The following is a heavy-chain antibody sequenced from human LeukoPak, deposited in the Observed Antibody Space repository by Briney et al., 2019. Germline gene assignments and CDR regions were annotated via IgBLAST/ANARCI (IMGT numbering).Heavy chain of an antibody. CDR3: ARGGKYCGGDCYWD. Sequence: ASQTLSLTCTVSGGSISSVNYFWSRVRQPPGEGLEWIGYIYYSGSTNYNPSLKSRVTISVDTSKNQFSLKLSSVTAADTAVYYCARGGKYCGGDCYWDWGQGTLVTVSS. CDR1: GGSISSVNYF. CDR2: IYYSGST. D-gene: IGHD2-21*02. V-gene: IGHV4-61*01. J-gene: IGHJ4*02.